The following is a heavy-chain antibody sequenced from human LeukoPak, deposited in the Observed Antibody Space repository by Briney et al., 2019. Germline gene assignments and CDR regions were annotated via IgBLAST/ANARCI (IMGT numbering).Heavy chain of an antibody. D-gene: IGHD3-10*01. Sequence: SATLSLTCAVYIDSFTNYYWNWIRQTPGKGLEWIGEVNDSGGTNINPSLRSRVILSVDTSKNQFSLKLISVTAADTAVYYCARSFGNMDVWGKGTTVTISS. V-gene: IGHV4-34*01. CDR1: IDSFTNYY. CDR3: ARSFGNMDV. J-gene: IGHJ6*03. CDR2: VNDSGGT.